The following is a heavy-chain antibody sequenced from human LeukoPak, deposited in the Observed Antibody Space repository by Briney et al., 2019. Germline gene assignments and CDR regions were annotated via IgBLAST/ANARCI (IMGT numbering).Heavy chain of an antibody. CDR1: GGPISSGSYY. V-gene: IGHV4-61*02. D-gene: IGHD5-12*01. J-gene: IGHJ4*02. CDR3: ARESGYDPQAPFDY. Sequence: SETLSLTCTVSGGPISSGSYYWGWIRQPAGKGLEWIGRIYTSGSTNYNPSLKSRVTISVDTSKNQFSLKLSSVTAEDTAVYYCARESGYDPQAPFDYWGQGTLVTVSS. CDR2: IYTSGST.